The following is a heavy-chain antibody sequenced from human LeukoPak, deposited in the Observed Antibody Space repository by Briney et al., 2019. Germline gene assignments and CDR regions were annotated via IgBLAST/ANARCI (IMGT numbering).Heavy chain of an antibody. CDR1: GGSISGYY. J-gene: IGHJ4*02. CDR2: ISDTGTS. V-gene: IGHV4-59*01. D-gene: IGHD1-7*01. CDR3: ARTRTYLDY. Sequence: SETVSLTCIVSGGSISGYYWSWIRQPPGRGLEWIGYISDTGTSIYNPSLKNRLSMLVDTSKNHFYLNLTSVTAADTAIYYCARTRTYLDYWGQGALVTVSS.